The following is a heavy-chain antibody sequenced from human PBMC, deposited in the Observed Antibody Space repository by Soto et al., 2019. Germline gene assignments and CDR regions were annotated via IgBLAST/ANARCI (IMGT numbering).Heavy chain of an antibody. J-gene: IGHJ4*02. CDR3: TRDGVVVVTAIIY. CDR2: IRSKAYGGTT. V-gene: IGHV3-49*03. CDR1: GCTCGDYA. Sequence: SRTFSCTACGCTCGDYAMSCFRQAPGKGLEWVGFIRSKAYGGTTEYAASVRGRFTISRDDSKSIAYLQMNSLKTEDTAVYYCTRDGVVVVTAIIYWGQGTL. D-gene: IGHD2-21*02.